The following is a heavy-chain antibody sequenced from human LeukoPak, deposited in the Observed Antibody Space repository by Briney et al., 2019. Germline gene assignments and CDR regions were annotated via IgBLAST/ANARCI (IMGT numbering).Heavy chain of an antibody. CDR3: ASRYYDSSDYYKYYFDY. J-gene: IGHJ4*02. V-gene: IGHV1-69*02. CDR1: GGTFSSYP. D-gene: IGHD3-22*01. CDR2: IIPILGIV. Sequence: SVKVSCKASGGTFSSYPISWVRRAPGQGLELMGRIIPILGIVNYAQKFQGRVTITADKSTTTAYVELSSLRSEDTAVYFCASRYYDSSDYYKYYFDYWGQGTLVTVSS.